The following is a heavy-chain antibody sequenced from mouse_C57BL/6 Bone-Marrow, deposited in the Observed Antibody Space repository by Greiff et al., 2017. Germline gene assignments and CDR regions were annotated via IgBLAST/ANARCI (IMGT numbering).Heavy chain of an antibody. V-gene: IGHV2-6-1*01. D-gene: IGHD2-4*01. J-gene: IGHJ4*01. CDR1: GFSLTSYG. CDR3: ARHGYEYGGGAMGY. CDR2: IWSDGST. Sequence: QVQLQQSGPGLVAPSQSLSLTCTVSGFSLTSYGVHWVRQPPGKGLEWLVVIWSDGSTTYNSALKSRLSISKDNSKSKVFLKMNSLQTDATAMYYCARHGYEYGGGAMGYWGQGTSVTVSS.